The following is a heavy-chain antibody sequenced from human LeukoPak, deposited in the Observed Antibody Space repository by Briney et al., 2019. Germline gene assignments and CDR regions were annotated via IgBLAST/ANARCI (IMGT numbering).Heavy chain of an antibody. CDR1: GGSISSYY. CDR2: IYTIGST. J-gene: IGHJ4*02. Sequence: PSETLSLTCTVSGGSISSYYWSWIRQPAGKGLEWIGRIYTIGSTNYTPSLKSRVTVSVDTSKNQFSVKLSSVTAADTAVYYCARDGYYYDSTGYSGDYWGQGTLVTVSS. CDR3: ARDGYYYDSTGYSGDY. V-gene: IGHV4-4*07. D-gene: IGHD3-22*01.